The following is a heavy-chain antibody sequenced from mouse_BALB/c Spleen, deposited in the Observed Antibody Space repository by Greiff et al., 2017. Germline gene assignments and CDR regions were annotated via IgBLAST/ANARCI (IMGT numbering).Heavy chain of an antibody. D-gene: IGHD4-1*01. CDR3: ARGPGKMDY. V-gene: IGHV1-7*01. CDR1: GYTFTSYW. CDR2: INPSTGYT. Sequence: QVQLKQSGAELAKPGASVKMSCKASGYTFTSYWMHWVKQRPGQGLEWIGYINPSTGYTEYNQKFKDKATLTADKSSSTAYMQLSSLTSEDSAVYYCARGPGKMDYWGQGTSVTVSS. J-gene: IGHJ4*01.